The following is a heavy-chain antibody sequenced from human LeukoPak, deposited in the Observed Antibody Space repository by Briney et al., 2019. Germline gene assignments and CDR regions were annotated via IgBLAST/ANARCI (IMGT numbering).Heavy chain of an antibody. D-gene: IGHD6-6*01. CDR2: ISGSGGST. CDR3: AGVPWFDP. Sequence: SGGSLRLSCAASGFTFSNYAMSWVRKAPGKGLEWVSSISGSGGSTYYADSVKGRFTISRDNSKNTVYLQMNSLRDEDTAVYYCAGVPWFDPWGQGTLVTVSS. J-gene: IGHJ5*02. V-gene: IGHV3-23*01. CDR1: GFTFSNYA.